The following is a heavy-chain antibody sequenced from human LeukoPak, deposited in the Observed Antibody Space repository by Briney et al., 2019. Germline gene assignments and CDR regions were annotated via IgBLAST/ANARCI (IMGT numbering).Heavy chain of an antibody. J-gene: IGHJ5*02. Sequence: PGGSLRLSCAASGFTFSSYWMHWVRQAPGKGLVWVSRINSDGSSTSYADSVKGRFTISRDNAKNTLYLQMNSLRAEDTAVYYCARSPTRGATYNWFDPWGQGTLVTVSS. CDR2: INSDGSST. D-gene: IGHD1-26*01. CDR3: ARSPTRGATYNWFDP. V-gene: IGHV3-74*01. CDR1: GFTFSSYW.